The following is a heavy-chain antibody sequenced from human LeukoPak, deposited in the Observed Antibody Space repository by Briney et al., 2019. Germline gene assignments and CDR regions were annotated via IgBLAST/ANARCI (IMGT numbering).Heavy chain of an antibody. Sequence: AGGSLRLSCAASGFTFSKYWMLWVRQAPGKGLESVSRINTDGTVTTYADSVKGRFTVSRDNADNTMFLQMNSVRDEATAVYYCATKQWLAPPPDSWGQGTPVTVSS. CDR3: ATKQWLAPPPDS. CDR1: GFTFSKYW. CDR2: INTDGTVT. V-gene: IGHV3-74*01. D-gene: IGHD6-19*01. J-gene: IGHJ4*02.